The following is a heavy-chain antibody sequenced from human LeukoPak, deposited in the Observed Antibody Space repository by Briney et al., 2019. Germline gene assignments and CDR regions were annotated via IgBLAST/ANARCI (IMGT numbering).Heavy chain of an antibody. V-gene: IGHV5-10-1*01. Sequence: GESLKISCKGSGYSFTSYWISWVRQMPGKGLEWMGRIDPSDSYTNYSPSFQGHVTISADKSISTAYLQWSSLKASDTAMYYCASRGNYYGSGSYYDGSHDYYYGMDVWGQGTTVTVSS. CDR3: ASRGNYYGSGSYYDGSHDYYYGMDV. CDR1: GYSFTSYW. D-gene: IGHD3-10*01. CDR2: IDPSDSYT. J-gene: IGHJ6*02.